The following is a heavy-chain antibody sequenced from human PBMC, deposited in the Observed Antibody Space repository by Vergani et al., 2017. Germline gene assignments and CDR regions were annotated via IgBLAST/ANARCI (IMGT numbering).Heavy chain of an antibody. V-gene: IGHV4-59*01. J-gene: IGHJ2*01. D-gene: IGHD3-22*01. Sequence: QVQLQESGPGLVKPSETLSLTCTVSGGSISSYYWSWIRQPPGKGLAWIGYIYYSGSTNYNPSLKSRVTISVDTSKNQFSLKLSSVTAADTAVYYCARAVGGYYGWYFDLWGRGTLVTVSS. CDR2: IYYSGST. CDR1: GGSISSYY. CDR3: ARAVGGYYGWYFDL.